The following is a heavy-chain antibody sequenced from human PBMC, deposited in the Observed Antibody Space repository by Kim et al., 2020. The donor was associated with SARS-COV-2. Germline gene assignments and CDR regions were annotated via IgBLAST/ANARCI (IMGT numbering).Heavy chain of an antibody. CDR3: AKDSYGPFDY. D-gene: IGHD5-18*01. J-gene: IGHJ4*02. V-gene: IGHV1-3*01. Sequence: NTKYSQKCQGRVTITKDTSASTAYMELSSLRSEDTAVYYCAKDSYGPFDYWGQGTLVTVSS. CDR2: NT.